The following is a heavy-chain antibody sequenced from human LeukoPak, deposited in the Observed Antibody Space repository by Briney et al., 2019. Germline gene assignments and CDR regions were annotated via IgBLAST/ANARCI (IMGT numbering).Heavy chain of an antibody. CDR1: GFALKSYS. V-gene: IGHV3-21*01. J-gene: IGHJ3*02. Sequence: GGSLRLSCAGSGFALKSYSLSWVRQAPGKGLEWVSSISSTSAYIYYADSVKGRFTISRDNVDNVVYLQMNSLGAEDTAVYYCARDRAGAQYQLPDDAFDIWGQGTMVTVSS. D-gene: IGHD2-2*01. CDR3: ARDRAGAQYQLPDDAFDI. CDR2: ISSTSAYI.